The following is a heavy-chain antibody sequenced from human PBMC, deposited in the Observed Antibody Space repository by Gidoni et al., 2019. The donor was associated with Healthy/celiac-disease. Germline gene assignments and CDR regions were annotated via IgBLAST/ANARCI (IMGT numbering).Heavy chain of an antibody. CDR1: GFTFRSYS. V-gene: IGHV3-21*01. CDR2: ISSSSSYI. CDR3: ARDKRLGYYYDSSGYYTTAAYGY. Sequence: EVQLVESGGGLVKPGGYLRLSCAASGFTFRSYSMHWVRQAPGKGLEWVSSISSSSSYIYYADSVKGRFTISRDNAKNSLYLQMNSLRAEDTAVYYCARDKRLGYYYDSSGYYTTAAYGYWGQGTLVTVSS. D-gene: IGHD3-22*01. J-gene: IGHJ4*02.